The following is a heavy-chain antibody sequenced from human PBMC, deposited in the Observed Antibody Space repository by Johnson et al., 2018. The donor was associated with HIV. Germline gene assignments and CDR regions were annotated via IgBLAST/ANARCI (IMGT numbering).Heavy chain of an antibody. Sequence: QVQLVESGGGLVKPGGSLIVSCEASGLTFSDYYMSWIRQAPGKGLEWVAVISYDGSNKYYADSVKGRFTISRDNSKNTLYLQMNSLRAEDTAVYYCAREARYSPYPDAFDIWGQGTMVTVSS. CDR3: AREARYSPYPDAFDI. CDR2: ISYDGSNK. CDR1: GLTFSDYY. V-gene: IGHV3-30*03. J-gene: IGHJ3*02. D-gene: IGHD2-21*01.